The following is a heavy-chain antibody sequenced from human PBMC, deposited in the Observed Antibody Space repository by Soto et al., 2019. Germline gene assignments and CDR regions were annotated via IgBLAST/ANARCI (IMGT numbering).Heavy chain of an antibody. CDR1: GYTLTELS. V-gene: IGHV1-24*01. Sequence: ASVKVSCKVSGYTLTELSMHWVRQAPGKGLEWMGGFDPEDGETIYAQKFQGRVTMTEDTSTDTAYMELSSLRSEDTAVYYCAGTMVRGLENGYCMDVWGQGTTVTVSS. CDR2: FDPEDGET. D-gene: IGHD3-10*01. J-gene: IGHJ6*02. CDR3: AGTMVRGLENGYCMDV.